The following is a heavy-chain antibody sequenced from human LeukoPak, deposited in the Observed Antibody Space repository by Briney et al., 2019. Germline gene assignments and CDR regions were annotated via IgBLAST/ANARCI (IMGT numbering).Heavy chain of an antibody. CDR3: AKDGHCSGGSCYGGNFDY. J-gene: IGHJ4*02. CDR2: ISYDGSNK. V-gene: IGHV3-30*18. D-gene: IGHD2-15*01. CDR1: GFTFSSYG. Sequence: PGRSLRLSCAASGFTFSSYGMHWVRQAPGKGLEWVAVISYDGSNKYYADSVKGRFTISRDNSKNTLYLQMNSLRAEDTAVYYCAKDGHCSGGSCYGGNFDYWGQGTLVTVSS.